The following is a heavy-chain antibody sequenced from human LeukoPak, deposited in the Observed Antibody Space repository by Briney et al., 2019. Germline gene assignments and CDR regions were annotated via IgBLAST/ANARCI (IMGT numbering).Heavy chain of an antibody. CDR2: ISSSSSYI. D-gene: IGHD6-13*01. CDR3: ASDLGSSWSDDAYDAFDI. Sequence: GGSLRLSCAASGFTFSSYSMNWVRQAPGKGLEWVSSISSSSSYIYYADSVKGRFTISRDNAKNSLYLQMNSLRAEDTAVYYCASDLGSSWSDDAYDAFDIWGQGTMVTVSS. CDR1: GFTFSSYS. J-gene: IGHJ3*02. V-gene: IGHV3-21*01.